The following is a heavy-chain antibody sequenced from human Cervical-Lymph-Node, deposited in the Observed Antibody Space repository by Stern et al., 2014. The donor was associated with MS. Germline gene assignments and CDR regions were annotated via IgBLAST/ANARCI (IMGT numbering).Heavy chain of an antibody. J-gene: IGHJ5*02. Sequence: VQLVQSGPGLVKPSGTLSLTCAVSGGSISSSNWWSWVRQPPGKGLEWIGEIYHSGSTNYNPSLKSRVTISVDKSKNQFSLKLSSVTAADTAVYYCAKKSPGIAAAGWFDPWGQGTLVTVSS. V-gene: IGHV4-4*02. CDR3: AKKSPGIAAAGWFDP. CDR2: IYHSGST. CDR1: GGSISSSNW. D-gene: IGHD6-13*01.